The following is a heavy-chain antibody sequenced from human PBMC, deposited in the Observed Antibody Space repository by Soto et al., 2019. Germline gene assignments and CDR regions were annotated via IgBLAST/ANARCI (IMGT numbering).Heavy chain of an antibody. D-gene: IGHD6-13*01. Sequence: PSETLSLTCAVSGGSITNFFRSWIRQPPGKGLEWIGDIYYSGGTNYNPSLKSRVIISVDTSKNQFSLKLSSVTAADTAVYYCARDLRSSPTSTYYDYGMDVWGQGTTVTVSS. V-gene: IGHV4-59*12. J-gene: IGHJ6*02. CDR3: ARDLRSSPTSTYYDYGMDV. CDR1: GGSITNFF. CDR2: IYYSGGT.